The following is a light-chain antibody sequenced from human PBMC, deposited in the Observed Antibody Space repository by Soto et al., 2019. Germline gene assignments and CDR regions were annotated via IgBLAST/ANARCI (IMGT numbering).Light chain of an antibody. CDR2: EVR. V-gene: IGLV2-14*01. CDR1: MRDAGAYNL. CDR3: SAYTVRSTVV. Sequence: SALTQPASVSGSAGQSITISCSGTMRDAGAYNLVSWYQPYPATAPKLIIYEVRNSPAGISSRFSGSRRGNTASLNFSGLQSEDEGDYYCSAYTVRSTVVFGGGTKVTV. J-gene: IGLJ3*02.